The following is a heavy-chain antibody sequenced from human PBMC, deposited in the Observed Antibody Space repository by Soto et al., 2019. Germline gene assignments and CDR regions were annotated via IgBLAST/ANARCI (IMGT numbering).Heavy chain of an antibody. Sequence: ASVKVSCKASGYTFTRYDINWVRQATGQGLEWMGWMNPNSGNTGYAQKFQGRVTMTRNTSISTAYMELSSLRSEDTAVYYCARATSPWIQLSYYGMDVWGQGTTVTVSS. V-gene: IGHV1-8*01. CDR2: MNPNSGNT. CDR3: ARATSPWIQLSYYGMDV. J-gene: IGHJ6*02. CDR1: GYTFTRYD. D-gene: IGHD5-18*01.